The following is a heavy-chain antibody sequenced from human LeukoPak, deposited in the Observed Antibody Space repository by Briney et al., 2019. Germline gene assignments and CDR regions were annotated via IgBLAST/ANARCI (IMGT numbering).Heavy chain of an antibody. Sequence: PSETLSLTCAVYGGSFSGYYWSWIRQPPGKGLEWIGYIYYSGSTNYNPSLKSRVTISVDTSKNQFSLKLSSVTAADTAVYYCARGSGYSYGYDAFDIWGQGTMVTVSS. J-gene: IGHJ3*02. D-gene: IGHD5-18*01. V-gene: IGHV4-59*01. CDR2: IYYSGST. CDR3: ARGSGYSYGYDAFDI. CDR1: GGSFSGYY.